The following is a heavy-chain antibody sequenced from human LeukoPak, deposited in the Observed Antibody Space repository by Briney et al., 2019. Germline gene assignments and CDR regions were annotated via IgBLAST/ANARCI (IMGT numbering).Heavy chain of an antibody. D-gene: IGHD5/OR15-5a*01. Sequence: PGGPLRLCCAACAHSVRNYAMTWVPQAPGKGLEWFSTITGGGDNTYYADSVKGRFTISRDNSKNTVYLQMNSLRAEDTAMYYCAKSVRVERPYYFDNWGQGTLVTVSS. CDR1: AHSVRNYA. CDR3: AKSVRVERPYYFDN. V-gene: IGHV3-23*01. CDR2: ITGGGDNT. J-gene: IGHJ4*02.